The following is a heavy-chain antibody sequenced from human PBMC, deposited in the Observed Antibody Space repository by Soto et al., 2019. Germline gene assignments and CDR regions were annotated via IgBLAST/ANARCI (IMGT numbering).Heavy chain of an antibody. V-gene: IGHV3-30-3*01. J-gene: IGHJ5*02. CDR1: GFTFSSYA. D-gene: IGHD3-10*01. Sequence: PGGSLRLSCAASGFTFSSYAMHWVRQAPGKGLEWVAVISYDGSNKYYADSVKGRFTISRDNSKNTLYLQMNSLRAGDTAVYYCAREDDNGSGRGWFDPWGQGXLVTVYS. CDR3: AREDDNGSGRGWFDP. CDR2: ISYDGSNK.